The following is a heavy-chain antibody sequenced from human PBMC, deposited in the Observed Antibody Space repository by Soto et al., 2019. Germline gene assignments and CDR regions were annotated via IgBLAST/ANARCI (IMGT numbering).Heavy chain of an antibody. CDR3: ARGKWNDYGDDVDYFDY. J-gene: IGHJ4*02. CDR1: GYTFPSYD. CDR2: MNPNSGNT. Sequence: QVQLVQSGAEVKKPGASVKVSCKASGYTFPSYDINWVRQATGQGLECMGWMNPNSGNTGYAQKFQRRVTMTRNTSIITAYMELSSLSSEDTAVDYCARGKWNDYGDDVDYFDYWGQGNLVTVSS. D-gene: IGHD4-17*01. V-gene: IGHV1-8*01.